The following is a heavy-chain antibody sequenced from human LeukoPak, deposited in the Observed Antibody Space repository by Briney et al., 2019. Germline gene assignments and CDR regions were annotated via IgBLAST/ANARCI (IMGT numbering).Heavy chain of an antibody. V-gene: IGHV3-23*01. D-gene: IGHD5-12*01. CDR2: IGNSGGDT. J-gene: IGHJ3*02. Sequence: GGSPRLSCAASGFTFSSYAMSWVRQAPGKGLEWVSGIGNSGGDTYYADSVKGRFTISRDNSKNTVYLQMNSLRAEDTAVYYCARPPIVAYHDAFDIWGQGTMVTVSS. CDR3: ARPPIVAYHDAFDI. CDR1: GFTFSSYA.